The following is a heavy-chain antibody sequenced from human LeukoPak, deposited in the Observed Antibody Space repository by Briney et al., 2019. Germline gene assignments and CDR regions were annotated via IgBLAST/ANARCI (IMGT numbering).Heavy chain of an antibody. CDR1: GFTFTTYA. CDR2: ISNDGSSK. CDR3: ARDFRWHPYPEYYYYGLDV. V-gene: IGHV3-30-3*01. J-gene: IGHJ6*02. D-gene: IGHD4-23*01. Sequence: PGGSLRLSCAASGFTFTTYAIHWVRQAPGKGLEWVAVISNDGSSKYYADSVKGRFTISRDNSMNTLFVQMNSLRTEDTAVYYCARDFRWHPYPEYYYYGLDVWGQGTTVTVSS.